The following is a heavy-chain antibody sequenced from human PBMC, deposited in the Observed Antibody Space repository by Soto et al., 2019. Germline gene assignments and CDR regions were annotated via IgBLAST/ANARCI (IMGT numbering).Heavy chain of an antibody. CDR3: ARYSYGYQLTGDRYYYYGMDV. D-gene: IGHD5-18*01. J-gene: IGHJ6*02. Sequence: ASVKVSCKASGGTFSSYTISWVRQAPGQGLEWMGRIIPILGIANYAQKFQGRVTITADNSTSTAYMELSSLRAEDTAVYYCARYSYGYQLTGDRYYYYGMDVWGQGTTVTVSS. V-gene: IGHV1-69*02. CDR2: IIPILGIA. CDR1: GGTFSSYT.